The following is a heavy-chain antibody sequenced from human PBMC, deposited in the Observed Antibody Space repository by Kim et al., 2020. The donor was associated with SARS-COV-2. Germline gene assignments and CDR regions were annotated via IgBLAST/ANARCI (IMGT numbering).Heavy chain of an antibody. V-gene: IGHV3-7*01. D-gene: IGHD2-15*01. CDR2: IKPDGREK. CDR3: ARVMGGGAWGMDV. Sequence: GGSLRLSCAASGFTFFNYWMTWVRQAPGGGLEWVANIKPDGREKYYVDSLRGRFTISRDNAENSLYLQMRSLRAGDTAVYYCARVMGGGAWGMDVWGQG. J-gene: IGHJ6*01. CDR1: GFTFFNYW.